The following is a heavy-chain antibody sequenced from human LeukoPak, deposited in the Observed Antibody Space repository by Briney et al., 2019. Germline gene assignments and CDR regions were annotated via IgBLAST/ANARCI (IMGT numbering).Heavy chain of an antibody. Sequence: SETLSLTCTVSGGSISSTTYYWSWIRQPPGKGLEWIGYIYYSGSTNYNPSLKSRVTISVDTSKNQFSLKLSSVTAADTAVYYCARHAQYSSSWVYYYYYYGMDVWGQGTTVTVSS. V-gene: IGHV4-61*05. D-gene: IGHD6-13*01. CDR2: IYYSGST. CDR3: ARHAQYSSSWVYYYYYYGMDV. CDR1: GGSISSTTYY. J-gene: IGHJ6*02.